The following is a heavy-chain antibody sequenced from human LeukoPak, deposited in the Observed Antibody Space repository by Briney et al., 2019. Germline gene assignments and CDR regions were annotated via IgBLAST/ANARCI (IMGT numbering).Heavy chain of an antibody. CDR2: IIPIFGTA. V-gene: IGHV1-69*05. D-gene: IGHD3-22*01. CDR1: GGTFSSYA. CDR3: ARARYYYDSSGYNNYYYYYYMDV. Sequence: GSSVKVSCKASGGTFSSYAISWVRQAPGQGLEWMGGIIPIFGTANYAQKFQGRVTITTDESTRTAYMELSSLRSEDTAVYYCARARYYYDSSGYNNYYYYYYMDVWGKGTTVTVSS. J-gene: IGHJ6*03.